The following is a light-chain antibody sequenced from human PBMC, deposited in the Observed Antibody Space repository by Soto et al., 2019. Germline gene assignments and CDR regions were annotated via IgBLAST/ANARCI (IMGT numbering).Light chain of an antibody. J-gene: IGLJ3*02. CDR3: SSYTTSNTWM. CDR1: SSDIGTYNY. Sequence: QSVLTQPASVSGSPGQSITISCTGTSSDIGTYNYVSWYQQHPGKTPKLIISEVSNRPSGVSNRLSGSKSGNTASLTISGLQAEDEADYYCSSYTTSNTWMFGGGTKLTVL. V-gene: IGLV2-14*01. CDR2: EVS.